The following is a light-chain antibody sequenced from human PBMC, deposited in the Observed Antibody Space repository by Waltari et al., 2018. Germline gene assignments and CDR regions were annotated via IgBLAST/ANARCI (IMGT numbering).Light chain of an antibody. CDR1: SSDIGAYNY. V-gene: IGLV2-11*01. Sequence: QAALTQPRSVSGSPGQSVAISCTGTSSDIGAYNYVSWYQQHPGTAPTLMIYEVNKRPSGVSDRFFGSKSGNTASLTISGLQAEDEADYYCSSYPVRVGGGTRLTVL. CDR2: EVN. CDR3: SSYPVR. J-gene: IGLJ2*01.